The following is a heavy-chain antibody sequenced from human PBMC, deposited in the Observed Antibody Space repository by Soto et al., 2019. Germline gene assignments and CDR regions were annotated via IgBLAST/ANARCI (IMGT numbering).Heavy chain of an antibody. CDR3: ARXRDAYYDHVWGSYRGGWFDP. J-gene: IGHJ5*02. D-gene: IGHD3-16*02. CDR1: GGSIRSGGYY. V-gene: IGHV4-31*03. CDR2: ISHIGST. Sequence: QVQLQESGPGLVKPSQILSLTCTVSGGSIRSGGYYWTWIRQHPGKGLEYIGYISHIGSTYYNPSLKSRLIISLDTSXXQXSLKXXXXTXADTAVYYCARXRDAYYDHVWGSYRGGWFDPWGQGTLVPVSS.